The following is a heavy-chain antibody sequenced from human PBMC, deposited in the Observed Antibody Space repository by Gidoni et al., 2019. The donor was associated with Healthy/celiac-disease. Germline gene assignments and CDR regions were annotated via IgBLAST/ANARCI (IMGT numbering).Heavy chain of an antibody. V-gene: IGHV4-39*07. CDR1: GGSISSSSYY. D-gene: IGHD2-2*01. CDR2: IYYSGST. J-gene: IGHJ5*02. Sequence: QLQLQESGPGLVKPSETLSLTCTVSGGSISSSSYYWGWIRQPPGKGLEWIGSIYYSGSTYYNPSLKSRVTISVDTSKNQFSLKLSSVTAADTAVYYCARETCGTSCFGEYNWFDPWGQGTLVTVSS. CDR3: ARETCGTSCFGEYNWFDP.